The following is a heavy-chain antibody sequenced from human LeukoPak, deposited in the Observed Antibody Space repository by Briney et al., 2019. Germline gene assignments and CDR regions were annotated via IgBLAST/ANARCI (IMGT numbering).Heavy chain of an antibody. D-gene: IGHD2-2*01. Sequence: ASVEVSCKASGYTFTSYGISWVRQAPGQGLEWMGWISAYNGNTNYAQKFQGRVTITADTSTDTAYMELSSLRSEDTAVYYCATGGYCSSTSCRYYYYMDVWGKGTTVTVSS. CDR2: ISAYNGNT. CDR3: ATGGYCSSTSCRYYYYMDV. J-gene: IGHJ6*03. V-gene: IGHV1-18*01. CDR1: GYTFTSYG.